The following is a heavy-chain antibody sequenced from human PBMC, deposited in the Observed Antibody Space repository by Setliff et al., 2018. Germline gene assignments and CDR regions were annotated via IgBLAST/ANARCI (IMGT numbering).Heavy chain of an antibody. CDR3: ARVDPTYYYGSGLYEDY. D-gene: IGHD3-10*01. Sequence: ASVKVSCKASGYTFTSYGVSWVRQAPGQGLEWMGWISTYTANTKYAQRFQGRVTMTTDTSTSTAYMELSRLTSDDTAVYYCARVDPTYYYGSGLYEDYWGQGTLVTVSS. V-gene: IGHV1-18*01. CDR1: GYTFTSYG. J-gene: IGHJ4*02. CDR2: ISTYTANT.